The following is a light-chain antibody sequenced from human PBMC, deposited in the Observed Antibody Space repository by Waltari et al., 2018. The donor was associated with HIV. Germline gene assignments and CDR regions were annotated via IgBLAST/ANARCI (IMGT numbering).Light chain of an antibody. CDR2: KDS. Sequence: SYELTQPPSVSVSPGQTARHTCSGDALPKQYAYWYQQKPGQAPVLVIYKDSERPSGIPERFSGSNSGTTVTLTISGVQAEDEADYYCQSAGVFGTGTKVTVL. J-gene: IGLJ1*01. CDR3: QSAGV. CDR1: ALPKQY. V-gene: IGLV3-25*03.